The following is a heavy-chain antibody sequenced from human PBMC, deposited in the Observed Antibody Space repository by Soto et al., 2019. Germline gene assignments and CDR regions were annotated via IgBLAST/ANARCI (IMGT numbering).Heavy chain of an antibody. CDR3: ARDYSTTAPFDY. CDR1: GFTFSTYT. CDR2: VSFDGSNK. D-gene: IGHD2-21*01. V-gene: IGHV3-30-3*01. Sequence: LRLSCAASGFTFSTYTLHWVRQAPGKGLEWVAVVSFDGSNKYYADSLEGRFTISRDNSKNTLYLEMNSLRAEDTAVYYCARDYSTTAPFDYWGQGTLVTVSS. J-gene: IGHJ4*02.